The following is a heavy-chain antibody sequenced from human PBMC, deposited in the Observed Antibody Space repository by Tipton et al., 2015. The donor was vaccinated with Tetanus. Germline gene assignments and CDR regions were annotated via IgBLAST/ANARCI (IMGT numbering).Heavy chain of an antibody. CDR1: GDSVRSGSYY. J-gene: IGHJ5*02. CDR3: ARGGSSVGP. Sequence: TLSLTCTVSGDSVRSGSYYRSWIRQPPGKQLEWIGWIYYSGSTKYNPSLKSRVTMSVDTSKNQFSLKLRSVTAADTAVYYCARGGSSVGPWGQGTQVSVSS. V-gene: IGHV4-61*01. D-gene: IGHD3-10*01. CDR2: IYYSGST.